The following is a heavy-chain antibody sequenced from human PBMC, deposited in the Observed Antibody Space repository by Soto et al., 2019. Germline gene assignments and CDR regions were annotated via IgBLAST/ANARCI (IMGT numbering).Heavy chain of an antibody. CDR3: ARGQITMVRGVVYGMDV. Sequence: QVQLVESGGGGVQPGRSLRLSCAASGFPFSSYARHWVRQAPGKGLEWVAVISYDGSNKYYADSVKGRFTISRDNSKNTLYLQMNSLRAEDTAVYYCARGQITMVRGVVYGMDVWGQGTTVTVSS. CDR2: ISYDGSNK. CDR1: GFPFSSYA. J-gene: IGHJ6*02. D-gene: IGHD3-10*01. V-gene: IGHV3-30-3*01.